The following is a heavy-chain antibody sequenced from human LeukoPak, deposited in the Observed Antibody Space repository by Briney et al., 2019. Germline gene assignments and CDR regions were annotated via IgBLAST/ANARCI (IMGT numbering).Heavy chain of an antibody. J-gene: IGHJ4*02. Sequence: PSETLSLTCTVSGGSISSSSYYWGWIRQPPGKGLGWIGSIYYSGSTNYNPSLKSRVTISVDTSKNQFSLKLSSVTAADTAVYYCARQDPDFWSGYYPYLFDYWGQGTLVTVSS. D-gene: IGHD3-3*01. CDR1: GGSISSSSYY. CDR3: ARQDPDFWSGYYPYLFDY. CDR2: IYYSGST. V-gene: IGHV4-39*07.